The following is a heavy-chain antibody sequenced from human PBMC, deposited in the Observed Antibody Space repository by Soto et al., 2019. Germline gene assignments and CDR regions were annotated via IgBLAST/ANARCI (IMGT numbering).Heavy chain of an antibody. Sequence: GGSLRLSCAASGFTFSSYGMHWVRQAPGKGLEWVAVIWYDGSNKYYADSVKGRFTISRDNSKNTLYLQMNSLRAEDTAVYYCARAMVRGAATQYYYYYYMDVWGKGTTVTVSS. V-gene: IGHV3-33*01. CDR2: IWYDGSNK. CDR3: ARAMVRGAATQYYYYYYMDV. CDR1: GFTFSSYG. D-gene: IGHD3-10*01. J-gene: IGHJ6*03.